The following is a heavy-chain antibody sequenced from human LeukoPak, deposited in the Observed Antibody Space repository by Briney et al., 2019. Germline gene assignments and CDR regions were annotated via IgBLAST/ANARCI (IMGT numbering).Heavy chain of an antibody. CDR1: GYTFTGYY. D-gene: IGHD2-21*02. Sequence: GASVKVSCKASGYTFTGYYMHWVRQAPGQGLEWMGWINPNSGGTNYAQKFQGRVTMTRDTSISTAYMELSRLGSDDTAVYYCARGSPSGDYSDYYYYGMDVWGQGTTVTVSS. CDR3: ARGSPSGDYSDYYYYGMDV. CDR2: INPNSGGT. V-gene: IGHV1-2*02. J-gene: IGHJ6*02.